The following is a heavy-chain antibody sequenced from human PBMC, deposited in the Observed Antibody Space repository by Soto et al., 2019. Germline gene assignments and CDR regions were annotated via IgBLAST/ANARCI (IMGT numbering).Heavy chain of an antibody. CDR3: TRVPYGVRGVAFDY. J-gene: IGHJ4*02. Sequence: GGSLRLSCAASGFTFSNAWMSWVRQAPGKGLEWVGFIRSKAYGGTTEYAASVKGRFTISRDDSKSIAYLQMNSLKTEDTAVYYCTRVPYGVRGVAFDYWGQGTLVTVSS. V-gene: IGHV3-49*04. CDR1: GFTFSNAW. CDR2: IRSKAYGGTT. D-gene: IGHD3-10*01.